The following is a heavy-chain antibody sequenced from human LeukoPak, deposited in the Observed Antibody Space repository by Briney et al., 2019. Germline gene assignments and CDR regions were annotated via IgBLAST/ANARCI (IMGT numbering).Heavy chain of an antibody. J-gene: IGHJ4*02. CDR2: ISSSNSYI. D-gene: IGHD3-22*01. Sequence: PGGSLRLSCAASGFTFSSYSMNWVRQAPGKGLEWVSSISSSNSYIYYADSVKGRFTISRDNAKNSLYLQMNSLRAEDTAVYYCARTSYYYDSSGYYFDYWGQGTLVTVSS. CDR3: ARTSYYYDSSGYYFDY. CDR1: GFTFSSYS. V-gene: IGHV3-21*01.